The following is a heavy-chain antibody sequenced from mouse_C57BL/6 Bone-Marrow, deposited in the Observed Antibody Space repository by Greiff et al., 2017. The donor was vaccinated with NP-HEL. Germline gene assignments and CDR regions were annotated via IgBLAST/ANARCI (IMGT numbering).Heavy chain of an antibody. CDR3: ARGGDY. Sequence: EVQLQQSGPVLVKPGASVKMSCKASGYTFTDYYMNWVKQSHGKSLEWIGVINPYNGGTSYNEKFKGKATLTVDKSSSTAYMQLNSLTSEDSAIYYCARGGDYWGQGTLVTVSA. CDR1: GYTFTDYY. CDR2: INPYNGGT. V-gene: IGHV1-19*01. J-gene: IGHJ3*01.